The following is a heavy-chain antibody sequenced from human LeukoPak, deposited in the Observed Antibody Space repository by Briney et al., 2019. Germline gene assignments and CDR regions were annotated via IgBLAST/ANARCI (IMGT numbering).Heavy chain of an antibody. Sequence: PGRSLRLSCAASGFTFDDYAMHWVRQAPGKGLEWVSGISWNSGSIGYADSVKGRFTIFRDNAKNSLYLQMNSLRAEDTALYYCAKGRGYDILTPSPNAAFDIWGQGTMVTVSS. CDR1: GFTFDDYA. CDR3: AKGRGYDILTPSPNAAFDI. CDR2: ISWNSGSI. D-gene: IGHD3-9*01. J-gene: IGHJ3*02. V-gene: IGHV3-9*01.